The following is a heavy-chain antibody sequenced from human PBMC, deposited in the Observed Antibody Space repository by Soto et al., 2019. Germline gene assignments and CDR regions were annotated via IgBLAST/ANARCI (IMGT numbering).Heavy chain of an antibody. Sequence: SETRSFTCPVYDGPFYWTWIRQPTGKGLEWIGEISLRGSTNYNPSLQSRVTISVDTSKNQFSLRLKSVTAADTAVYYCARGVVLRFFD. CDR2: ISLRGST. J-gene: IGHJ4*01. CDR3: ARGVVLRFFD. V-gene: IGHV4-34*01. CDR1: DGPFY. D-gene: IGHD3-3*01.